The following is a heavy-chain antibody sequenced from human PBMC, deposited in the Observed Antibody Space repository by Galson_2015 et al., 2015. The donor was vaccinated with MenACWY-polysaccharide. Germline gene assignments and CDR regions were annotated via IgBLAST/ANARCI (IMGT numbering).Heavy chain of an antibody. CDR2: IIPIAGMV. CDR1: GGTFSDYG. D-gene: IGHD2-8*01. V-gene: IGHV1-69*04. CDR3: ARVDCTWTTCYFAH. J-gene: IGHJ4*02. Sequence: SVKVSCKASGGTFSDYGFGGVRQAPGQGLEWMGRIIPIAGMVNYAQKFQGRVPITADRSTSTVHLELSSLASEDTAVYYCARVDCTWTTCYFAHWGQGTLVTISS.